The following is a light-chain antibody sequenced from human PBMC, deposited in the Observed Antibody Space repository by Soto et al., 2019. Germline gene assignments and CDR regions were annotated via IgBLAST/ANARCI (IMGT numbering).Light chain of an antibody. V-gene: IGKV1-5*03. CDR3: QQYNNYLWT. CDR2: KAS. J-gene: IGKJ1*01. Sequence: DIQMTQSPSPLSASVGDRVTITCRASQSISSWLAWYQQKPGKAPKLLIYKASSLESGVPSRFSGSGSGTEFTLTISSLQPDDFATYYCQQYNNYLWTFGQGTKVEIK. CDR1: QSISSW.